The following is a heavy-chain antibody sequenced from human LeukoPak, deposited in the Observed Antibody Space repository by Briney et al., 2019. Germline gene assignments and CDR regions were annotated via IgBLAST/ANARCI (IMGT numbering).Heavy chain of an antibody. CDR1: GGSISTYS. Sequence: KPSETLSLTCTVSGGSISTYSWTWIRQPPGKGLEWIGNINYSGSTNYHPSLKSRVTISIDTSKNQFSLKVSSVTAAATAVYYCARAHSSGWPHMFDPWGQGTLVTVPS. CDR3: ARAHSSGWPHMFDP. D-gene: IGHD6-19*01. V-gene: IGHV4-59*01. J-gene: IGHJ5*02. CDR2: INYSGST.